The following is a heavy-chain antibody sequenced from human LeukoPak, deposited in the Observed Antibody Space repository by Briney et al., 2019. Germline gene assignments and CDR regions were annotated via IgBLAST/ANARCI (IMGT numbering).Heavy chain of an antibody. CDR2: ISTVGTT. D-gene: IGHD6-6*01. CDR1: GFTFSVYE. V-gene: IGHV3-48*03. CDR3: ARGFHTSSSFWFFDL. Sequence: GGSLRLSCAASGFTFSVYEMNWVRQAPGRGLEWISYISTVGTTYYADSVKGRFTISRDDAKRSLFLEMKSLRAEDTAIYYCARGFHTSSSFWFFDLWGRGAPVTVSS. J-gene: IGHJ2*01.